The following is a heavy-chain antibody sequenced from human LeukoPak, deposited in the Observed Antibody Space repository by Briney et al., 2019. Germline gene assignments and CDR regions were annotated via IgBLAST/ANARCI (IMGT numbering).Heavy chain of an antibody. Sequence: SVKVSCKASGYTLTSYGISWVRQAPGQGLEWMGGIIPIFGTANYAQKFQGRVTITADESTSTAYMELSSLRSEDTAVYYCARGAYYYGSSGPFYWGQGTLVTVSS. CDR3: ARGAYYYGSSGPFY. CDR2: IIPIFGTA. D-gene: IGHD3-22*01. V-gene: IGHV1-69*13. CDR1: GYTLTSYG. J-gene: IGHJ4*02.